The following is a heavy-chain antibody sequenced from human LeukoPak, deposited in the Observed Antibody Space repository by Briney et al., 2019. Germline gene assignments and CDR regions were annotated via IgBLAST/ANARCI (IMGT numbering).Heavy chain of an antibody. D-gene: IGHD2-15*01. CDR2: IIPIFGTA. V-gene: IGHV1-69*13. CDR3: ARDLCSGGSCHNWFDP. J-gene: IGHJ5*02. Sequence: GASVNVSCKASGGTFSSYAISWVRQAPGQGLEWMGGIIPIFGTANYAQKFQGRVTITADESTSTAYMELSSLRSEDTAVYYCARDLCSGGSCHNWFDPWGQGTLVTVSS. CDR1: GGTFSSYA.